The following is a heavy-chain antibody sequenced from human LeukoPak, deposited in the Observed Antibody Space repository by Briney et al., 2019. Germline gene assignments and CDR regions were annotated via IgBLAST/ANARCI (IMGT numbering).Heavy chain of an antibody. CDR1: VCTFSSYS. D-gene: IGHD6-19*01. J-gene: IGHJ4*02. CDR3: ARVRGMYSSGWYSN. V-gene: IGHV3-30-3*01. Sequence: PGGSLRLSCAASVCTFSSYSMHWVREAPGKGLEWVVVISYDGSNKYYADSVKGRFTISRDNSKNTLYLQMNSLRAEDTAVYYCARVRGMYSSGWYSNWGQGTLVTVSS. CDR2: ISYDGSNK.